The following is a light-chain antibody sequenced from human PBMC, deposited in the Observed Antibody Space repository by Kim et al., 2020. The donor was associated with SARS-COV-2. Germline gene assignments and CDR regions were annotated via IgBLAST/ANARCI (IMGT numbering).Light chain of an antibody. J-gene: IGLJ3*02. CDR3: ATWDSSLSVGV. CDR2: DND. CDR1: RSNIGNNP. Sequence: QSVLTQPPSVSAAPGHKVTISCSGNRSNIGNNPVSWYQQFPGTAPRLITYDNDKRPSGIPDRFSSSKSGTSATLGITGLRTGDEADYYCATWDSSLSVGVFGGGTQLTVL. V-gene: IGLV1-51*01.